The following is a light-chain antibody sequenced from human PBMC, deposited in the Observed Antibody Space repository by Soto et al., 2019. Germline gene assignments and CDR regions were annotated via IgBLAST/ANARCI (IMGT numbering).Light chain of an antibody. CDR1: SSDVGGYKY. V-gene: IGLV2-14*01. CDR3: SSYTSSITLV. J-gene: IGLJ1*01. Sequence: QSALTQPASVSGSPGQSITISCTGTSSDVGGYKYVSWYQQHPGKAPKLMIYEVSDRPSGVSDRFSGSKSGNTASLTISGLRAEDEADYYCSSYTSSITLVFGTGTKLTVL. CDR2: EVS.